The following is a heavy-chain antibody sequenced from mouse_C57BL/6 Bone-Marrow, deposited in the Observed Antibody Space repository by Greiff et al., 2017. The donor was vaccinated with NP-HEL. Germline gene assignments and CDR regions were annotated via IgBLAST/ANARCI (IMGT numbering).Heavy chain of an antibody. CDR3: TRMAWYFDV. V-gene: IGHV14-4*01. Sequence: EVQLQESGAELVRPGASVKLSCTASGFNIKDDYMHWVKQRPEQGLEWIGWIDPENGDTEYASKFQGKATIPADTSSNTAYLQLSSLTSEDTAVYYCTRMAWYFDVWGTGTTVTVSS. J-gene: IGHJ1*03. CDR1: GFNIKDDY. CDR2: IDPENGDT.